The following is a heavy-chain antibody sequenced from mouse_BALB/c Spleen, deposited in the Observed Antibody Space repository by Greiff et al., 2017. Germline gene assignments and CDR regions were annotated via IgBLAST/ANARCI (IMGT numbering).Heavy chain of an antibody. Sequence: VQLQQSGAELAKPGASVKMSCKASGYTFTSYWMHWVKQRPGQGLEWIGYINPSTGYTEYNQKFKDKATLTADKSSSTAYMQLSSLTSEDSAVYYCARSGLLRWYFDVWGAGTTVTVSS. J-gene: IGHJ1*01. D-gene: IGHD1-1*01. CDR2: INPSTGYT. CDR1: GYTFTSYW. V-gene: IGHV1-7*01. CDR3: ARSGLLRWYFDV.